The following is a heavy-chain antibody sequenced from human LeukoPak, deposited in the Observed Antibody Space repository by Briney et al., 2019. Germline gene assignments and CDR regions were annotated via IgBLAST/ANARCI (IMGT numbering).Heavy chain of an antibody. CDR2: ISAYNGNT. V-gene: IGHV1-18*01. D-gene: IGHD5-18*01. CDR3: ARDKGTAMEPYYFDY. Sequence: ASVKVSCKASGYTFTSYGISWVRQAPGQGLEWMGWISAYNGNTNYAQKLQGRVTMTTDTSTSTAYTELRSLRSDDTAVYYCARDKGTAMEPYYFDYWGQGTLVTVSS. CDR1: GYTFTSYG. J-gene: IGHJ4*02.